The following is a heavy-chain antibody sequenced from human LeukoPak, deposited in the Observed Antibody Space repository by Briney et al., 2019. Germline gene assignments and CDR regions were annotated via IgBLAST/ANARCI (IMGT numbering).Heavy chain of an antibody. CDR3: ARGLEWPGKPTLVSDY. CDR1: GFTFRTHW. CDR2: IKQEGSEK. D-gene: IGHD3-3*01. J-gene: IGHJ4*02. Sequence: GRSMSLSSAASGFTFRTHWMRWFRQARGKGREWVANIKQEGSEKYFVDSVKGRFTISRDNAKNSLGLQMNSLRVEDTAVYYCARGLEWPGKPTLVSDYWGQGTLVTVSS. V-gene: IGHV3-7*03.